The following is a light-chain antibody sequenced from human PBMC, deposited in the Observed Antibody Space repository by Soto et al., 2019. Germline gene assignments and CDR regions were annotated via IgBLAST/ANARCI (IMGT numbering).Light chain of an antibody. Sequence: EIVLTQSPATLSVSPGERVTLSCRASQSINSNLTWYQQKPGQSPRLLIYGASTRAAGIPARFSGSGSGTDFTLTISSLQSEDFAVYFCQQYNNWPPLFTFGPGTKVDIK. CDR1: QSINSN. V-gene: IGKV3-15*01. CDR3: QQYNNWPPLFT. CDR2: GAS. J-gene: IGKJ3*01.